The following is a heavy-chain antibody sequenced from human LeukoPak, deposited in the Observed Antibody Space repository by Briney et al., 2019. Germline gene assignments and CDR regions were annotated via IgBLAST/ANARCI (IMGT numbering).Heavy chain of an antibody. D-gene: IGHD3-10*01. Sequence: GGSLRLSCAASGFTFSDYYKSWIRQAPGKGLEWVSYISSSSSYTNYADSVKGRFTISRDNAKNSLYLQMNSLRAEDTAVYYCARDGSGPYYYYGMDVWGKGTTVTVSS. CDR1: GFTFSDYY. V-gene: IGHV3-11*06. J-gene: IGHJ6*04. CDR3: ARDGSGPYYYYGMDV. CDR2: ISSSSSYT.